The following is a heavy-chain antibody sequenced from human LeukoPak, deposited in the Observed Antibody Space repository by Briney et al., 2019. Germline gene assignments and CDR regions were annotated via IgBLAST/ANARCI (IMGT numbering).Heavy chain of an antibody. V-gene: IGHV1-46*01. J-gene: IGHJ4*02. CDR1: GYSFTSHY. CDR2: INPSGSST. Sequence: ASVKVSCKASGYSFTSHYMHWVRQAPGQGLEWLGLINPSGSSTLYAQKFQGRVTMTRDMSTTTDYMELSSLRSEDTAVYYCARVTGYMTEDYFDYWGQGTLITVSS. CDR3: ARVTGYMTEDYFDY. D-gene: IGHD6-13*01.